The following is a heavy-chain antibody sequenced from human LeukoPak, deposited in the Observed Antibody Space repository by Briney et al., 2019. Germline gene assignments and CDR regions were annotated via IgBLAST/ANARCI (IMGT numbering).Heavy chain of an antibody. Sequence: GGSLRLSCAASGFTFSSYGMHWVRQAPGKGLEWVALIWYDGNNKYNADSVKGRFTISRDNSKNTLYLQMNSLRAEDTAVYYCARDPGYSSSWYFDNWGQGTLVTVSS. CDR2: IWYDGNNK. D-gene: IGHD6-13*01. V-gene: IGHV3-33*01. CDR3: ARDPGYSSSWYFDN. J-gene: IGHJ4*02. CDR1: GFTFSSYG.